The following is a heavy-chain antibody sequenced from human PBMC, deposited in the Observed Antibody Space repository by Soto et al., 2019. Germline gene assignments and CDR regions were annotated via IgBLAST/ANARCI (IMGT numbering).Heavy chain of an antibody. J-gene: IGHJ4*02. CDR2: ISSSSSTI. CDR1: GFTFSSYS. V-gene: IGHV3-48*01. D-gene: IGHD6-19*01. CDR3: ARDPYTSGWFGSSFDS. Sequence: GGSLRLSCAASGFTFSSYSMNWVRQAPGKGLEWVSYISSSSSTIFYADSVKGRFTISRDNAKSSLYLQMNGLRAEDTALYYCARDPYTSGWFGSSFDSWGQGTLVTVSS.